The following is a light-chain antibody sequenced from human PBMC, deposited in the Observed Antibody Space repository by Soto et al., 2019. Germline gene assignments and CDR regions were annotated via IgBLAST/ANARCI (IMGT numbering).Light chain of an antibody. CDR1: SSDVGGYNY. Sequence: QSALTQPRSVSGSPGQSVTISCTGTSSDVGGYNYVSWYQQHPGKAPELMIYDVTKRPSGVPDRFSGSKSGNMASLTISGLQAEDEADYYCCSYAGSYTYVFGTGTKLTVL. V-gene: IGLV2-11*01. J-gene: IGLJ1*01. CDR2: DVT. CDR3: CSYAGSYTYV.